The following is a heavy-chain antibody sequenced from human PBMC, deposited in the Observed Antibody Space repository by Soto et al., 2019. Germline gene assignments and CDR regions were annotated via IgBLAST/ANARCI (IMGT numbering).Heavy chain of an antibody. CDR1: GGSISSYY. CDR3: EGWSGYYNIDV. J-gene: IGHJ6*02. D-gene: IGHD3-3*01. Sequence: SETLSLTCTVSGGSISSYYWSWIRQPAGKGLEWIGRIYTSWSTNYNPSLKSRVTMSLDTSKAQFSLRLTSVTAADTAVYYCEGWSGYYNIDVWGQGTTVTVSS. CDR2: IYTSWST. V-gene: IGHV4-4*07.